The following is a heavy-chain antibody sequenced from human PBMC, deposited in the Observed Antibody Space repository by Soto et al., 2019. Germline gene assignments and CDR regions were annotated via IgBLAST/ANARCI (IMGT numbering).Heavy chain of an antibody. CDR2: IKQDGSEK. CDR3: ARDYYGSGNYYNVGYDY. D-gene: IGHD3-10*01. V-gene: IGHV3-7*01. CDR1: GFTFSRYW. Sequence: GGSLRLSCAASGFTFSRYWMNWVRQAPGKGLEWVANIKQDGSEKYYVDSVKGRFTISRDNAKNSLYLQMNSLRAEDTAVYYCARDYYGSGNYYNVGYDYWGQGTLVTVSS. J-gene: IGHJ4*02.